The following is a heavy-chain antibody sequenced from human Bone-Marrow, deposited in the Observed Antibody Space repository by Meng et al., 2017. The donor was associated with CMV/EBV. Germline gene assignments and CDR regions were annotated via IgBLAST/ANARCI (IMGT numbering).Heavy chain of an antibody. J-gene: IGHJ4*02. CDR3: ARDQQWLRLPHYFDY. Sequence: ASVQVSCKASGYTFTRYYMHWVRQAPGQGLEWMGIINPSGGSTSYAQKFQGRVTMTRDTSTSTLYMELSSLRSEDTAVYYCARDQQWLRLPHYFDYWGQGTLVTVSS. V-gene: IGHV1-46*01. CDR2: INPSGGST. D-gene: IGHD5-12*01. CDR1: GYTFTRYY.